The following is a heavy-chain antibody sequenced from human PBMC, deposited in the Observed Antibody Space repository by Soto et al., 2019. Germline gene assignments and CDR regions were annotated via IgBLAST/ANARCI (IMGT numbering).Heavy chain of an antibody. J-gene: IGHJ6*02. V-gene: IGHV4-34*01. D-gene: IGHD6-13*01. CDR1: GGSFSGDY. CDR3: ARLYSSSFYGMDV. Sequence: SLTCAVYGGSFSGDYWSWIRQSPGKGLEWVGSIYHGGSTYYNPSLKSRVTISIDASKNQFSLKLTSVTAADTAVYYCARLYSSSFYGMDVWGQGTTVTGSS. CDR2: IYHGGST.